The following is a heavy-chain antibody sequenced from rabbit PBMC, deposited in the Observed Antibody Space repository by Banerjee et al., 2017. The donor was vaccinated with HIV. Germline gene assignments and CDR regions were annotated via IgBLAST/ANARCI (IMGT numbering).Heavy chain of an antibody. V-gene: IGHV1S40*01. CDR3: ARSGSIHYFYFDL. CDR1: GFDLSNYY. Sequence: QSLEEYGGDLVQPGASLTLTCTASGFDLSNYYQCWVRQAPGKRPEWIACIYIGGSGSTWYASWAKGRFTISKTSSTTVTLQLTSLTAADTATYFCARSGSIHYFYFDLWGPGTLVTVS. J-gene: IGHJ4*01. CDR2: IYIGGSGST. D-gene: IGHD8-1*01.